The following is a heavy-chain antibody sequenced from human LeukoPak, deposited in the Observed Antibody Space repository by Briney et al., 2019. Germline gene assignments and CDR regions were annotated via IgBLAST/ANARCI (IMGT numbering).Heavy chain of an antibody. CDR1: GGSFSGYY. D-gene: IGHD3-10*01. V-gene: IGHV4-34*01. CDR2: INHSGST. Sequence: SETLSLTCAVYGGSFSGYYWSWIRQPPGKGLEWIGKINHSGSTNYNPSLKSRVTISVDTSKNQFSLKLSSVTAADTAVYYCARGFEGSGSLKYSHLGFDPWGQGTLVTVSS. CDR3: ARGFEGSGSLKYSHLGFDP. J-gene: IGHJ5*02.